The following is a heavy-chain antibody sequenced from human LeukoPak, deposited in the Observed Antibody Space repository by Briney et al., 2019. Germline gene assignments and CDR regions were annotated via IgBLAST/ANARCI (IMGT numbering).Heavy chain of an antibody. D-gene: IGHD2-2*01. CDR2: ISGSGGNT. V-gene: IGHV3-23*01. Sequence: QPGRSLSLSCAASGFTFSSYGMHWVRQAPGKGLEWVSAISGSGGNTYYADSVKGRFTISRDNSKNTLYLQMNSLRAEDTAVYYCAKADRDIVVVPDYYMDVWGKGTTVTVSS. J-gene: IGHJ6*03. CDR3: AKADRDIVVVPDYYMDV. CDR1: GFTFSSYG.